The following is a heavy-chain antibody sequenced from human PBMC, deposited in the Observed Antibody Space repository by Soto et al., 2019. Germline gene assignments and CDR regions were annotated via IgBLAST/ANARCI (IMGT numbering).Heavy chain of an antibody. D-gene: IGHD3-22*01. CDR3: ARGGGRRGYYLIGLRS. CDR1: GYTFTGYY. J-gene: IGHJ5*02. Sequence: SVKVSCKASGYTFTGYYMHWVRQAPGQGLERMGWINPNSGGTNYAQKFQGRVTMTRDTSISTAYMELSRLRSDDTAVYYCARGGGRRGYYLIGLRSWGKGTLVTVSS. V-gene: IGHV1-2*02. CDR2: INPNSGGT.